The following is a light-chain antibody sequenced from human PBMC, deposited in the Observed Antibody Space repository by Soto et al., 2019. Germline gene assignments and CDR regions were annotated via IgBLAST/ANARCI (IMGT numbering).Light chain of an antibody. Sequence: DVQVTQSPSFVSASVGDRVTITCRASQGIGTWLAWYQQKPGAAPNLLISGAYNLESGVPARFSGSGLGTHFTFTIISLQPEDSVTDYCQHTNNFPITFGQGTRLE. CDR2: GAY. V-gene: IGKV1D-12*01. CDR3: QHTNNFPIT. CDR1: QGIGTW. J-gene: IGKJ5*01.